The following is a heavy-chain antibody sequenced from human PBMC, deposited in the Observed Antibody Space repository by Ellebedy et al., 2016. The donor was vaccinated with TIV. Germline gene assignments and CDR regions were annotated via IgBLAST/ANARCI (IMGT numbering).Heavy chain of an antibody. V-gene: IGHV2-5*01. D-gene: IGHD3-10*01. Sequence: SGPTLVXPTQTLTLTCTFSGFSLSPSGVGVGWIRQPPGKALEWLALIYWNDDKRYSPSLKSRLTITKDTSKNQVVLTMTNMGPVDTATYYCAHGAYGSGKVVAFDIWGQGTMVTVSS. CDR2: IYWNDDK. J-gene: IGHJ3*02. CDR3: AHGAYGSGKVVAFDI. CDR1: GFSLSPSGVG.